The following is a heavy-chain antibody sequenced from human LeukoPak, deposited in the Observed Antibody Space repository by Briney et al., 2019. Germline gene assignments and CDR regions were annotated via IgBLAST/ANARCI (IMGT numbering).Heavy chain of an antibody. D-gene: IGHD4-17*01. V-gene: IGHV3-30*04. CDR1: GFTLSNYA. J-gene: IGHJ6*03. Sequence: GGSLRLSCAASGFTLSNYAMNWVRQAPGKGLEWVAVISYDGSNKYYADSVKGRFTISRGNSKNTLYLQMNSLRAEDTAVYYCARDRLLGYGDYNYYYYYMDVWGKGTTVTVSS. CDR3: ARDRLLGYGDYNYYYYYMDV. CDR2: ISYDGSNK.